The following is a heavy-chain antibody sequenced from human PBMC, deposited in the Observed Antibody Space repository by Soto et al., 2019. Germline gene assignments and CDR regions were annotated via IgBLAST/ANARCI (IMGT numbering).Heavy chain of an antibody. CDR3: EGSWT. CDR2: ISGTSDRT. Sequence: EVQVVESGGDLVQPGESLRLSCAASGFTIRNYAMSWVRQAPGQALEWVSGISGTSDRTYYADSVKGRFTIFKDNSKNTLYLQMTSQRVEDTAVYRCEGSWTWGQGTMVTVSS. J-gene: IGHJ3*01. V-gene: IGHV3-23*04. CDR1: GFTIRNYA. D-gene: IGHD5-12*01.